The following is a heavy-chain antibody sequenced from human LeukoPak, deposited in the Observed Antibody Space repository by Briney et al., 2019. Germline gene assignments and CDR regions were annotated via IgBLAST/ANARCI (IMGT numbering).Heavy chain of an antibody. Sequence: PGGSLRLSCAASGFTFNSYPMNWVRQAPGKGLEWVSYINNSSSSIYYAGSVKGRFTISRDNAKNSLYLQMNSLRDEDTAVYYCARDLGYCSSTSCFPYYYYYGMDVWGQGTTVTVSS. V-gene: IGHV3-48*02. J-gene: IGHJ6*02. D-gene: IGHD2-2*01. CDR2: INNSSSSI. CDR3: ARDLGYCSSTSCFPYYYYYGMDV. CDR1: GFTFNSYP.